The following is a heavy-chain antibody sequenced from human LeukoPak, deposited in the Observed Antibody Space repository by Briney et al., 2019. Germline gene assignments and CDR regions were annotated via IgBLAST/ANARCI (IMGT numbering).Heavy chain of an antibody. CDR3: ARASYDFWSGYYTETEERYYFDY. J-gene: IGHJ4*02. CDR1: GYTFTSYG. D-gene: IGHD3-3*01. Sequence: GASVKVSCKASGYTFTSYGISWVRQAPGQRLEWMGWISAYNGNTNYAQKLQGRVTMTTDTSTSTAYMELRSLRSDDTAVYYCARASYDFWSGYYTETEERYYFDYWGQGTLVTVSS. CDR2: ISAYNGNT. V-gene: IGHV1-18*01.